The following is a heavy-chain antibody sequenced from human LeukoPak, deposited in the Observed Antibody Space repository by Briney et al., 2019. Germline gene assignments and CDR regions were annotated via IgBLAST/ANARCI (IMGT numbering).Heavy chain of an antibody. CDR1: GYSFTTYW. V-gene: IGHV5-51*01. J-gene: IGHJ4*02. Sequence: GESLKISCKGSGYSFTTYWIGWVRQMPGKGLEWMGIFYPGDSDTRYSPSFQGHVTISADRSISTAYLQWSSLKASDTAMYYCARRDYYYDSTGYYFRGPCQFALWGQGTLVTVSS. D-gene: IGHD3-22*01. CDR3: ARRDYYYDSTGYYFRGPCQFAL. CDR2: FYPGDSDT.